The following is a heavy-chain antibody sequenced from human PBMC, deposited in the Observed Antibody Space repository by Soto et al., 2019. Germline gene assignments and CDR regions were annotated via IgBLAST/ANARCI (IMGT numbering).Heavy chain of an antibody. CDR2: ISYDGSNK. V-gene: IGHV3-30-3*01. D-gene: IGHD1-20*01. J-gene: IGHJ6*02. Sequence: ESGGGVVQPGRSLRLSCAASGFTFSSYAMHWVRQAPGKGLEWVAVISYDGSNKYYADSVKGRFTISRDNSKNTLYLRMNSLRAEDTAVYYCARGRAPHNWILPDYYYYYGMDVWGQGTTVTVSS. CDR1: GFTFSSYA. CDR3: ARGRAPHNWILPDYYYYYGMDV.